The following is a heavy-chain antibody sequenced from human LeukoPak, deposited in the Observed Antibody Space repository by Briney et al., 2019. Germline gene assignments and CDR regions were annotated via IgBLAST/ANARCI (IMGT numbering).Heavy chain of an antibody. CDR3: ARVIAVAGTKYYGMDV. Sequence: ASVKVSCKASGYTFTGYYMHWVRQAPGQGLEWMGWMNPNSGGTNYAQKFQGRVTMTRDTSISTAYMELSRLRSDETAVYYCARVIAVAGTKYYGMDVWGQGTTVTVSS. J-gene: IGHJ6*02. CDR1: GYTFTGYY. D-gene: IGHD6-19*01. CDR2: MNPNSGGT. V-gene: IGHV1-2*02.